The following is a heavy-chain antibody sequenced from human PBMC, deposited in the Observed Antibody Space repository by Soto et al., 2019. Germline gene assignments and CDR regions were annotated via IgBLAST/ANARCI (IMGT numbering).Heavy chain of an antibody. V-gene: IGHV3-30*18. CDR1: GFTFSSYG. D-gene: IGHD6-13*01. Sequence: GSLRLSCAASGFTFSSYGMHWVRQAPGKGLEWVAVISYDGSNKYYADSVKGRFTISRDNSKNTLYLQMNSLRAEDTAVYYCAKGSSSSWFDYWGQGTLVTVSS. CDR3: AKGSSSSWFDY. CDR2: ISYDGSNK. J-gene: IGHJ4*02.